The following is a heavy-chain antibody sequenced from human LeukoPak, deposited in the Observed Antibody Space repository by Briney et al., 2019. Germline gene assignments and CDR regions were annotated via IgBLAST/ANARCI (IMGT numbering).Heavy chain of an antibody. CDR1: GYTFTSYG. CDR2: ISAYNGNT. V-gene: IGHV1-18*01. J-gene: IGHJ5*02. D-gene: IGHD6-13*01. CDR3: ARDWRGAAALNWFDP. Sequence: ASVKVSCKASGYTFTSYGISWVRQAPGQGLEWMGWISAYNGNTNYAQKLQGRVTMTTDTSTSTAYMELRSLRSDDTAVYYCARDWRGAAALNWFDPWGQGTLVSVSS.